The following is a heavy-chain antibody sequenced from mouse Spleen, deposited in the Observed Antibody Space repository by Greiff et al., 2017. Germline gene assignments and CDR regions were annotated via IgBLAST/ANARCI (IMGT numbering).Heavy chain of an antibody. CDR1: GYTFTDYY. CDR2: INPNNGGT. Sequence: EVQLQQSGPELVKPGASVKISCKASGYTFTDYYMNWVKQSHGKSLEWIGDINPNNGGTSYNQKFKGKATLTVDKSSSTAYMELRSLTSEDSAVYYCARWTYYDGFDYWGQGTTLTVSS. D-gene: IGHD2-3*01. CDR3: ARWTYYDGFDY. V-gene: IGHV1-26*01. J-gene: IGHJ2*01.